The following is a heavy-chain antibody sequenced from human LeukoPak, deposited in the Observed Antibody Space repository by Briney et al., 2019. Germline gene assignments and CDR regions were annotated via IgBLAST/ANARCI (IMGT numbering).Heavy chain of an antibody. V-gene: IGHV3-9*01. J-gene: IGHJ3*02. CDR2: ISWNSGSI. D-gene: IGHD3-10*01. CDR1: GFTFDDYA. CDR3: ARRGPLYGSGSYYDAFDK. Sequence: GGSLRLSCAASGFTFDDYAMHWVRQAPGKGLEWVSGISWNSGSIGYADSVKGRFTISRDNAKNSLYLQMNSLRAEDTALYYCARRGPLYGSGSYYDAFDKWGQGTMVTISS.